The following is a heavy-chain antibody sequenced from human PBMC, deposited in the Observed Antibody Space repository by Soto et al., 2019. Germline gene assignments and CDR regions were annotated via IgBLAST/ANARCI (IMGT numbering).Heavy chain of an antibody. V-gene: IGHV4-34*01. CDR2: INHSGST. D-gene: IGHD5-18*01. J-gene: IGHJ6*02. CDR1: GGSFSCYY. Sequence: SETLSLTCAVYGGSFSCYYWSWIRQPPGKGLEWIGEINHSGSTNYNPSLKSRVTISVDTSKNQFSLKLSSVTAADTAVYYCARAQLWWNYYYYYGMDVWGPGTTVTVSS. CDR3: ARAQLWWNYYYYYGMDV.